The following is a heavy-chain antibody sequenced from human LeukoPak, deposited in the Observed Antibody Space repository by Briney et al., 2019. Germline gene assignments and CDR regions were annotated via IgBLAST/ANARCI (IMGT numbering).Heavy chain of an antibody. CDR3: ARGLDNYGSGSSD. Sequence: PGGSLRLTCAGSGFVYSAFWMSWVRQVPGKGLEWVANIKQDGSEKYYVDSVNGRFTISRDNARNTLFLQMDNLRAEDTAIYYCARGLDNYGSGSSDWGQGTLVTVSS. D-gene: IGHD3-10*01. J-gene: IGHJ4*02. CDR2: IKQDGSEK. V-gene: IGHV3-7*01. CDR1: GFVYSAFW.